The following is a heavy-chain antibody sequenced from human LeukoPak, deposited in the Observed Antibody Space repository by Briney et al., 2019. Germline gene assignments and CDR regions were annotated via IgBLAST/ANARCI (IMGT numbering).Heavy chain of an antibody. CDR2: IYYSGST. Sequence: SETLSLTCTVSGGSISSGSYYWSWIRQPPGKGLEWIGYIYYSGSTNYNPSLKSRVTISVDTSKNQFSLKLSSVTAADTAVYYCARLFSSSWYRGASGPDYWGQGTLVTVSS. J-gene: IGHJ4*02. V-gene: IGHV4-61*01. CDR3: ARLFSSSWYRGASGPDY. D-gene: IGHD6-13*01. CDR1: GGSISSGSYY.